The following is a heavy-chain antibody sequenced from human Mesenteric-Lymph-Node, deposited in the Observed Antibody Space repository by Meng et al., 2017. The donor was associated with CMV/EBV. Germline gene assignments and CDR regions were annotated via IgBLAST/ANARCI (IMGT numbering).Heavy chain of an antibody. CDR2: INHSGST. D-gene: IGHD1-1*01. Sequence: GSLRLSCAVYGGSFSGYYWSWIRQPPGKGLEWIGEINHSGSTNYNPSLKSRVTISVDTSKNQFSLKLSSVTAADTAVYYCARGNDLRGGMDVWGQGTTVTVSS. CDR3: ARGNDLRGGMDV. CDR1: GGSFSGYY. J-gene: IGHJ6*02. V-gene: IGHV4-34*01.